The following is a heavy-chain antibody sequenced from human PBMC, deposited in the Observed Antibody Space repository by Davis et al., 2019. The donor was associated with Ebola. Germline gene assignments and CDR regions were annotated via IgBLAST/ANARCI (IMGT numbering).Heavy chain of an antibody. D-gene: IGHD5-24*01. CDR1: DFTFSTYT. CDR3: AGGRDGWDAYDI. Sequence: GGSLRLSCAASDFTFSTYTMSWIRQAPGKGLEWVSAISISSAFIYYAYSVKGRFTVSRDNARNSLSLQLDGLKPDDTAVYYCAGGRDGWDAYDIWGQGTMVTVSS. V-gene: IGHV3-21*01. J-gene: IGHJ3*02. CDR2: ISISSAFI.